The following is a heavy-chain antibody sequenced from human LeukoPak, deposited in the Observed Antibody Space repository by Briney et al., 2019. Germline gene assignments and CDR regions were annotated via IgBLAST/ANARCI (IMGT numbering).Heavy chain of an antibody. V-gene: IGHV1-69*13. CDR1: GGTFSSYA. CDR3: ARDRDCSSTSCYPGWNNWFDP. D-gene: IGHD2-2*01. CDR2: IIPIFGTA. J-gene: IGHJ5*02. Sequence: SVKVSCKASGGTFSSYAISWVRQAPGQGLEWMGGIIPIFGTANYAQKFQGRVTITADESTSTAYMELSSLRSEDTAVYYCARDRDCSSTSCYPGWNNWFDPWGQGTLVTVSS.